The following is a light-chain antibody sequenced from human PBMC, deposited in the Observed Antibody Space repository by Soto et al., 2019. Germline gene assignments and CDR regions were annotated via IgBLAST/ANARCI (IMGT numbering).Light chain of an antibody. CDR1: QSVSSS. Sequence: EIVLTQSPVTLSLSPGERATLSCRASQSVSSSLAWYQQKPGQAPRLLIYDASNRATGIPARFSGSGSETDFTLTVSSLEPEDFAGYYWQQRSNWPLSFGGGTKVEIK. CDR2: DAS. V-gene: IGKV3-11*01. CDR3: QQRSNWPLS. J-gene: IGKJ4*01.